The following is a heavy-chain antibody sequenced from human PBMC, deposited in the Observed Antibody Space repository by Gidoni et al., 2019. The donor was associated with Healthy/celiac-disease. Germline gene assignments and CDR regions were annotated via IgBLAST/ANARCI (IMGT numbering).Heavy chain of an antibody. J-gene: IGHJ4*02. CDR3: ARGPPIVVVVAATSYFDY. Sequence: QVQLVQSGAEVKKPGSSVKVSCKASGGTFSSYAISWVRQAPGQGLEWMGGIIPIFGTANYAQKFQGRVTITADESTSTAYMELSSLRSEDTAVYYCARGPPIVVVVAATSYFDYWGQGTLVTVSS. CDR2: IIPIFGTA. V-gene: IGHV1-69*01. D-gene: IGHD2-15*01. CDR1: GGTFSSYA.